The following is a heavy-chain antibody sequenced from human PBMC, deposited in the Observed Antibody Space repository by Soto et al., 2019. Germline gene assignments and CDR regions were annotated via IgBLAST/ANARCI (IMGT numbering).Heavy chain of an antibody. CDR3: ARSDCSSTSCYNRYYYGMDV. CDR2: ISYDGSNK. V-gene: IGHV3-30-3*01. D-gene: IGHD2-2*02. J-gene: IGHJ6*02. Sequence: PGGSLRLSCAASGFTFISYAMHWVRQAPGKGLEWVAVISYDGSNKYYADSVKGRFTISRDNSKNTLYLQMNSLRAEDTAVYYCARSDCSSTSCYNRYYYGMDVWGQGTTVTVSS. CDR1: GFTFISYA.